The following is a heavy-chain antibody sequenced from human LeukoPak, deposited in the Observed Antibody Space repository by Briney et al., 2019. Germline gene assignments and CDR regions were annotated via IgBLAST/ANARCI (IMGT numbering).Heavy chain of an antibody. V-gene: IGHV3-23*01. Sequence: PGGSLRLSCAASGFTFSSYWMSWVRQAPGKGLEWVSAISGSGGSTYYADSVKGRFTISRDNSKNTLYLQMNSLRAEDTAVYYCAKGEYSSGSGDYWGQGTLVTVSS. CDR1: GFTFSSYW. D-gene: IGHD6-19*01. J-gene: IGHJ4*02. CDR2: ISGSGGST. CDR3: AKGEYSSGSGDY.